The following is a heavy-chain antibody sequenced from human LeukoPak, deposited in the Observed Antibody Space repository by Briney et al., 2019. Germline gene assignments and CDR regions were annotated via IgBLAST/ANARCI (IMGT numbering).Heavy chain of an antibody. V-gene: IGHV1-18*01. D-gene: IGHD3-22*01. J-gene: IGHJ4*02. CDR3: AGGRILRYYDSSVYLDY. CDR2: ISAYNGNT. CDR1: GYTFTSYG. Sequence: WASVKVSCKASGYTFTSYGISWVRQAPGQGLEWMGWISAYNGNTNYAQKLQGRVTMTTDTSTSTAYMELRSLRSDDTAVYYCAGGRILRYYDSSVYLDYGGRETLVPVPS.